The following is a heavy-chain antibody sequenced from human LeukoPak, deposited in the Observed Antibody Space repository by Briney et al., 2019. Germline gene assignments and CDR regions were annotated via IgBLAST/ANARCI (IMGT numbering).Heavy chain of an antibody. V-gene: IGHV4-59*01. D-gene: IGHD3-22*01. CDR1: GGSISSYY. CDR2: IYYSGST. J-gene: IGHJ4*02. CDR3: ARGGRLLPLNY. Sequence: PPETLSLTCTVSGGSISSYYWSWIRQPPGKGLEWIGYIYYSGSTNYNPSLKSRVTISVDTSKNQFSLKLSSVTAADTAVFYCARGGRLLPLNYWGQGTLVTVSS.